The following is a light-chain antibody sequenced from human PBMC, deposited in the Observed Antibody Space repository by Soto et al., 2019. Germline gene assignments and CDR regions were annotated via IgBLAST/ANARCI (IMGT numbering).Light chain of an antibody. Sequence: AIQMTQSPSSLSASVGDRVTITCRASQGIRNDLGWYQQKPGKAPKLLIYAASSLQSGVPLRFSGSGSGTDFTLTISSLQHEDFAPYYCLQDYNYPWTFGQGTKVEIK. CDR2: AAS. CDR1: QGIRND. J-gene: IGKJ1*01. CDR3: LQDYNYPWT. V-gene: IGKV1-6*01.